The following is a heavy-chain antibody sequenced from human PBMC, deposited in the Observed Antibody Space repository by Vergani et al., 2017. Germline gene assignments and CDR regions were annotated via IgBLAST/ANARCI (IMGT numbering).Heavy chain of an antibody. J-gene: IGHJ6*03. D-gene: IGHD6-6*01. V-gene: IGHV4-39*01. CDR2: IYYSGST. Sequence: QLQLQESGPGLVKPSETLSLTCTVSGGSISSSSYYWGWIRQPPGKGLEWIGSIYYSGSTYYNPSLKSRVTISVDTSKNQFSLKLSSVTAADTAVYYCARHSSSLSTRYYYYYMDGWGKGTTVAVSS. CDR1: GGSISSSSYY. CDR3: ARHSSSLSTRYYYYYMDG.